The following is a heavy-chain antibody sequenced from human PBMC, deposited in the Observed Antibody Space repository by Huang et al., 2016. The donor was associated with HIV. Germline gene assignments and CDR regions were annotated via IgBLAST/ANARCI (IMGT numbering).Heavy chain of an antibody. CDR1: GDSIRSGGYY. V-gene: IGHV4-30-4*08. Sequence: QVQLQESGPGLVKPSQTLSLTCTVSGDSIRSGGYYWTWIRQSPAKGLEGIGYSYYMGSSDDNPAIKSRVSISIDAFKNRVSLKLKSVTVADTAVYYCARAPATHSVFFYWGQGTLVTVSA. J-gene: IGHJ4*02. CDR3: ARAPATHSVFFY. CDR2: SYYMGSS. D-gene: IGHD3-3*01.